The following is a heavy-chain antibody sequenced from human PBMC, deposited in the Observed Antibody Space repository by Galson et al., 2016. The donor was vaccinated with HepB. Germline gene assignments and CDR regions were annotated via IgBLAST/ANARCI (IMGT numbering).Heavy chain of an antibody. V-gene: IGHV1-24*01. Sequence: SVKVSCKVLRYTLSDLSIHWVRQAPGKGLEWMGGFDPEDHEAIYAQKFQGRVTMTEDTTRDTAYMKLSSLRSEDTAVYYCATGWSLIVMYDFDIWGQGTMVSVSS. CDR1: RYTLSDLS. J-gene: IGHJ3*02. D-gene: IGHD3-16*01. CDR3: ATGWSLIVMYDFDI. CDR2: FDPEDHEA.